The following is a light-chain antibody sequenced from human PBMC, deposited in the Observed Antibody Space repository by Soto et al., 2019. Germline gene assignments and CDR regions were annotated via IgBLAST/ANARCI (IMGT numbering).Light chain of an antibody. Sequence: QSVLTQPPSASGTPGQRVTISCSGSSSNIGSNTVNWYQQLPGTAPKLLIYSNNQRPSGVPDRFSGSKSGTSASLAISGLQSEDEADYYCAAWDDSLWGWVFGGGTKLTAL. CDR2: SNN. V-gene: IGLV1-44*01. J-gene: IGLJ3*02. CDR3: AAWDDSLWGWV. CDR1: SSNIGSNT.